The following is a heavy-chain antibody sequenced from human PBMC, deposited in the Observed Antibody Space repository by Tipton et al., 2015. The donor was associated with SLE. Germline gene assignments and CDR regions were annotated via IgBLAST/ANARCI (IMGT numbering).Heavy chain of an antibody. Sequence: TLSLTCTVSGGSVSSGSYYWAWIRQPPGKGPEWIGTIYYSGSTYYYPSLKSRITISVDTSKNQFSLKLNSVTAADTAVYFCARGASGYYYYMDVWGKGTTVTVS. CDR1: GGSVSSGSYY. CDR2: IYYSGST. V-gene: IGHV4-39*07. CDR3: ARGASGYYYYMDV. J-gene: IGHJ6*03.